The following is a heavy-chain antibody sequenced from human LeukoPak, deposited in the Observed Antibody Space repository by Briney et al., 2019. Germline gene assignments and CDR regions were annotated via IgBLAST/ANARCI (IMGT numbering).Heavy chain of an antibody. CDR2: IYYSGST. D-gene: IGHD3-10*01. J-gene: IGHJ4*02. V-gene: IGHV4-39*07. Sequence: SETLSLTCTVSGGSISSSSYYWGWIRQPPGKGLEWIGSIYYSGSTYYNPPLKSRVTISVDTSKNQFSLKLSPVTAADTAVYYCARDPTFLWFGEKSEDYWGQGTLVTVSS. CDR3: ARDPTFLWFGEKSEDY. CDR1: GGSISSSSYY.